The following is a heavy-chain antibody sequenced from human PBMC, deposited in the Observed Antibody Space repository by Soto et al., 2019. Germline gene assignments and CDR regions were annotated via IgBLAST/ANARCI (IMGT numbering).Heavy chain of an antibody. CDR3: ARDRDYGDYSWFDP. CDR1: GGSISSYY. J-gene: IGHJ5*02. V-gene: IGHV4-59*01. D-gene: IGHD4-17*01. Sequence: LSLTCTVPGGSISSYYWSWIRQPPGKGLEWIGYIYYSGSTNYNPPLKSRVTISVDTSKNQFSLKLSSVTAADTAVYYCARDRDYGDYSWFDPWGQGTLVTVSS. CDR2: IYYSGST.